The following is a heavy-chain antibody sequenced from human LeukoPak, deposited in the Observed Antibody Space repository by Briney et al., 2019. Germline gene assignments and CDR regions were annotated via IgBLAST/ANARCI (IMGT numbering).Heavy chain of an antibody. CDR3: ARDHYGYSSGSGFDC. J-gene: IGHJ4*02. Sequence: ASVKVSCKASGYTFTGYYTHWVRQAPGQGLEWMGRINPNSGGTNYAQRFQGRVTMTRDTSISTAYMELSRLRSDDTAVYYCARDHYGYSSGSGFDCWGQGILVTVSS. CDR1: GYTFTGYY. CDR2: INPNSGGT. D-gene: IGHD3-10*01. V-gene: IGHV1-2*06.